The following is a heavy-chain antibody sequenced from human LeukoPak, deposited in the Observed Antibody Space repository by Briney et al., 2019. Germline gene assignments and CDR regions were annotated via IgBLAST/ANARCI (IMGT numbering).Heavy chain of an antibody. V-gene: IGHV1-18*01. Sequence: ASVKVSCKASGYTFTSYGISWVRQAPGQGLEWMGWISAYNGDTNYAQKLQGRVTMTTDTSTSTAYMELRSLRSDDTAVYYCAGTYYDFWSGASVGYYYYMDVWGKGTTVTVSS. J-gene: IGHJ6*03. CDR1: GYTFTSYG. D-gene: IGHD3-3*01. CDR2: ISAYNGDT. CDR3: AGTYYDFWSGASVGYYYYMDV.